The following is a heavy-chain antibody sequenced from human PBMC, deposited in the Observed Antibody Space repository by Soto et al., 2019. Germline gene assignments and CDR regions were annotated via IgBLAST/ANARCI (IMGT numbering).Heavy chain of an antibody. V-gene: IGHV1-18*01. Sequence: GASVKVSCKASGYTFTSYGISWVRQAPGQGLEWIGWISAYNGNTNYAQKLQGRVTMTTDTSTSTAYMELRSLRSDDTAVYYCARGGSTGDLIYYYYGMDVWGQGTTVTVSS. CDR1: GYTFTSYG. D-gene: IGHD7-27*01. J-gene: IGHJ6*02. CDR2: ISAYNGNT. CDR3: ARGGSTGDLIYYYYGMDV.